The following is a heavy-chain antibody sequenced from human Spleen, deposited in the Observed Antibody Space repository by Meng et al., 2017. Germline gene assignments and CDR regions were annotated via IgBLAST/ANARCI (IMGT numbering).Heavy chain of an antibody. CDR2: IYYSGST. Sequence: SETLSLTCTVSGASVSSGSYYWSWIRQSPGKGLEWIGSIYYSGSTYYNPSLKSRVTISVDTSKNQFSLKLSSVTAADTAVYYCARDQRLVTMVRGVKTGDAFDIWGQGTMVTVSS. D-gene: IGHD3-10*01. V-gene: IGHV4-39*07. CDR3: ARDQRLVTMVRGVKTGDAFDI. CDR1: GASVSSGSYY. J-gene: IGHJ3*02.